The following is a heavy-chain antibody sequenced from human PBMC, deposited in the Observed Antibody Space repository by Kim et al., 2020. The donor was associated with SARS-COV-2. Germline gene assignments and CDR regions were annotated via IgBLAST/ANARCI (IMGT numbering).Heavy chain of an antibody. CDR3: ARGYMVRGVQLYYFDY. J-gene: IGHJ4*02. V-gene: IGHV4-34*01. D-gene: IGHD3-10*01. Sequence: SLKSRVTISVDTSKNQFSLKLSSVTAAETAVYYCARGYMVRGVQLYYFDYWGQGTLVTVSS.